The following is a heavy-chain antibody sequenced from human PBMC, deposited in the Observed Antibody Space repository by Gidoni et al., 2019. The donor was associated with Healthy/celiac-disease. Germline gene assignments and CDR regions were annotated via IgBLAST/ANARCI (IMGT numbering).Heavy chain of an antibody. CDR1: GGSFSGYY. CDR3: ARVKNYYGSGSSRGLFDY. CDR2: INHSGST. V-gene: IGHV4-34*01. J-gene: IGHJ4*02. D-gene: IGHD3-10*01. Sequence: QVQLQQWGAGLLKPSETLSLTCAVYGGSFSGYYWRWIRQPPGKGLEWIGEINHSGSTNYNPSLKSRVTISVDTSKNQFSLKLSSVTAADTAVYYCARVKNYYGSGSSRGLFDYWGQGTLVTVSS.